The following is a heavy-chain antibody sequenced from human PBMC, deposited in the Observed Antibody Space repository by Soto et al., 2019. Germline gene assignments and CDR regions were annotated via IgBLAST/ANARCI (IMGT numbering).Heavy chain of an antibody. CDR3: ARLVYDTRLNYMYFDF. Sequence: SETLSLTCAVSGVSLTRGNWWTWVRQSPQGGLEYIGEIFHDGTANYYPSFERRVAMSVDTSRNQFSLKLTSVTAADTAVYFCARLVYDTRLNYMYFDFWGPGTLVTVSS. CDR2: IFHDGTA. V-gene: IGHV4-4*02. J-gene: IGHJ4*02. CDR1: GVSLTRGNW. D-gene: IGHD3-10*01.